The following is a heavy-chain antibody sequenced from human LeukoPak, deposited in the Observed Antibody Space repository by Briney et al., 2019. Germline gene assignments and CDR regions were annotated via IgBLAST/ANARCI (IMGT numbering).Heavy chain of an antibody. CDR2: IYSGGST. CDR3: ARRAGGYSHPYDY. Sequence: GGSLRLSCATSGFSFSSYAMSWVRQAPGKGLEWVSLIYSGGSTYYADSVKGRFTISRDNSKNTLYLQMNSLRAEDTAVYYCARRAGGYSHPYDYWGQGTLVTVSS. CDR1: GFSFSSYA. V-gene: IGHV3-53*01. D-gene: IGHD4-23*01. J-gene: IGHJ4*02.